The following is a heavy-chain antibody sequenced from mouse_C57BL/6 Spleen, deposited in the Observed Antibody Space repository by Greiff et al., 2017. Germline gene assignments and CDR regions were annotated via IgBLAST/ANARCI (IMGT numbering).Heavy chain of an antibody. CDR3: ARESFDY. CDR2: ISYDGSN. CDR1: GYSITSGYY. J-gene: IGHJ2*01. Sequence: EVQLQESGPGLVKPSQSLSLTCSVTGYSITSGYYWNWIRQFPGNKLEWMGYISYDGSNNYNPSLKNRISITRDTSKNQLFLKLNSVTTEDTATYYCARESFDYWSQGTTLTVSS. V-gene: IGHV3-6*01.